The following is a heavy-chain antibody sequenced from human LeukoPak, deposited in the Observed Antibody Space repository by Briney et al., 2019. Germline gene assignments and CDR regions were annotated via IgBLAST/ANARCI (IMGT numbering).Heavy chain of an antibody. Sequence: PSETLSLTCAVYGGSFSGYYWSWIRQPPGKGLEWIGEINHSGSTNYNPSLKSRVTISVDTSKNQFSLKLSSVTAADTAVYYCARAGEGMTFDIWGQGTMVTVSS. D-gene: IGHD3-10*01. J-gene: IGHJ3*02. CDR3: ARAGEGMTFDI. V-gene: IGHV4-34*01. CDR1: GGSFSGYY. CDR2: INHSGST.